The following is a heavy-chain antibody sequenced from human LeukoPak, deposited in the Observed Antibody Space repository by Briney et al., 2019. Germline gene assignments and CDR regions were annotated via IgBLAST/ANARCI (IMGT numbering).Heavy chain of an antibody. CDR1: GFTFSTYW. CDR3: AGNLVAAAPGDA. D-gene: IGHD2-2*01. J-gene: IGHJ5*02. CDR2: ISPDGGVQ. Sequence: PGGSLRLSCAASGFTFSTYWMTWVRQAPGKGLEWVANISPDGGVQSYVDSVKGRFSISRDNAKNSLYLQMHSLGAEDTAVYYCAGNLVAAAPGDAWGQGTLVTVSS. V-gene: IGHV3-7*01.